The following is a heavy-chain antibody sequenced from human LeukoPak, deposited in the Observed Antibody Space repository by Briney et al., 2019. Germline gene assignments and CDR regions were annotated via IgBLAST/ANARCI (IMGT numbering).Heavy chain of an antibody. CDR1: GFAFSSYD. D-gene: IGHD6-19*01. Sequence: GGSLRLSCAASGFAFSSYDMHWVRQAPGKGLEYVSTISSNGGKTNYANSVKGRFTISRDNSKNTLYLQMGSLRADDAAVYYCARAKAVAGTGGDNWFDPWGQGTLVTVSS. CDR3: ARAKAVAGTGGDNWFDP. V-gene: IGHV3-64*01. CDR2: ISSNGGKT. J-gene: IGHJ5*02.